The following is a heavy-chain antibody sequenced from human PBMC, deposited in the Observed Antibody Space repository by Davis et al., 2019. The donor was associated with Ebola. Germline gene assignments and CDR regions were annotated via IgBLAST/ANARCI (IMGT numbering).Heavy chain of an antibody. Sequence: AASVKVSCKASGYTFTSYGISWVRQPPGQGLEWLGWISAYNGNTNYAQKLQGRVTMTTDTSTSTAYMELRSLRSDDTAVYYCARGITMVRALDWFDPWGQGTLVTVSS. CDR3: ARGITMVRALDWFDP. CDR1: GYTFTSYG. CDR2: ISAYNGNT. J-gene: IGHJ5*02. V-gene: IGHV1-18*01. D-gene: IGHD3-10*01.